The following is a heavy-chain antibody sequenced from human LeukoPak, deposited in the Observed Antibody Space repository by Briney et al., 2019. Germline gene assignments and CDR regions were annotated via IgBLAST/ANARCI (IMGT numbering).Heavy chain of an antibody. Sequence: PGGSLRLSCAATGFTVSSNYMSWVRQAPGKGLEWVSVIYSGGSTYYADSVKGRFTISRDNSKNTLYLQMNSLRAEDTAVYYCAKDLQGIAAAGTGFDYWGQGTLVTVSS. CDR2: IYSGGST. D-gene: IGHD6-13*01. CDR3: AKDLQGIAAAGTGFDY. V-gene: IGHV3-53*01. CDR1: GFTVSSNY. J-gene: IGHJ4*02.